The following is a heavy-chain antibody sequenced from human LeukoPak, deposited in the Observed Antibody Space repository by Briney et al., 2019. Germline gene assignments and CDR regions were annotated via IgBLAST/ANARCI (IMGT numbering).Heavy chain of an antibody. J-gene: IGHJ6*02. D-gene: IGHD7-27*01. CDR1: GFTFSDYS. CDR3: ARDDLGTSYFYYGMDV. Sequence: GGSLRLSCTASGFTFSDYSMNWVRQAPGKGLEWISYISSGGSTTYYADSVKGRFTISRDNAKKSLYLEMNSLRAEDTAVYYCARDDLGTSYFYYGMDVWGQGTTVTVSS. CDR2: ISSGGSTT. V-gene: IGHV3-48*01.